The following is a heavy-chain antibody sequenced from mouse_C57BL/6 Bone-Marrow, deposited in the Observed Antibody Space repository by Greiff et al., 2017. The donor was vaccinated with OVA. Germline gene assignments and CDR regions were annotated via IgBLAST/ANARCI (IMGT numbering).Heavy chain of an antibody. V-gene: IGHV7-3*01. Sequence: EVKLVESGGGLVQPGGSLSLSCAASGFTFTDYYMSWVRQPPGKALEWLGFIRNNANGYKKEYMTSVMVLCTITRKKSQSILYLHVHDHGAEDRATYCSTRYKGYFDDWGTGTTVTVSA. CDR2: IRNNANGYKK. CDR1: GFTFTDYY. CDR3: TRYKGYFDD. J-gene: IGHJ1*03.